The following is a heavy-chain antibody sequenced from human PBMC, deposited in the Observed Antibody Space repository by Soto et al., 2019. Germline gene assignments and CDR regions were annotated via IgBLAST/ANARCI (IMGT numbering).Heavy chain of an antibody. V-gene: IGHV4-39*01. CDR3: ARHRSTYGGGFGVAYPLRGWLDP. J-gene: IGHJ5*02. CDR1: GGSISSSSYY. D-gene: IGHD3-3*01. CDR2: IYYSGST. Sequence: SETLSLTCTVSGGSISSSSYYWGWIRQPPGKGLEWIGSIYYSGSTYYNPSLKSRVTISVDTSKNQFSLKLSSVTAADTAVYYCARHRSTYGGGFGVAYPLRGWLDPRGQGTPVTVS.